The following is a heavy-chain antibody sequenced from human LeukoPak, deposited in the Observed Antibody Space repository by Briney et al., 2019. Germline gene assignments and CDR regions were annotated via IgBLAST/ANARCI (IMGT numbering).Heavy chain of an antibody. CDR2: IYSGGST. J-gene: IGHJ4*02. CDR3: ARAGMVRVIDY. CDR1: GFTVSSNY. Sequence: GGSLRLSCAASGFTVSSNYMSWVRQAPGKGLEWVSVIYSGGSTYYADSVKGRFTISRDNSKNTLYLQMNSLRAEDTAVYYCARAGMVRVIDYWGQGTLVTVSS. D-gene: IGHD3-10*01. V-gene: IGHV3-53*01.